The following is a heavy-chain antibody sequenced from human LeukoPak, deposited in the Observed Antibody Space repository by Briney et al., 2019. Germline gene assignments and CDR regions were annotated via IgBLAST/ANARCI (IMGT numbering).Heavy chain of an antibody. D-gene: IGHD3-10*01. J-gene: IGHJ5*02. Sequence: GASVKVSCKASGYTFTSYGISWVRQAPGQGLEWMGWISAYNGNTNYAQKLQGRVTMTTDTSTSTAYMELRSLRSDDTAVYYCARSNTMVRGVIILNWFDPWGQGTLVTVSS. V-gene: IGHV1-18*01. CDR3: ARSNTMVRGVIILNWFDP. CDR1: GYTFTSYG. CDR2: ISAYNGNT.